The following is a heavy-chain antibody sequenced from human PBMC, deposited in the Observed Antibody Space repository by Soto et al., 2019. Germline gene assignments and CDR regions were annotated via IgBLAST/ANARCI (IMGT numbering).Heavy chain of an antibody. J-gene: IGHJ5*02. CDR2: IFYIGTP. CDR3: ARYYGSANWFDP. Sequence: ASETLSLTCTLTGGSITSGDSYWSWIRQHPEKGLEWIGYIFYIGTPYYNPSLKSRVTLSVDTSKNQFSLKLNSVTAADTAVYYCARYYGSANWFDPWGQGIQVTVSS. CDR1: GGSITSGDSY. V-gene: IGHV4-31*03. D-gene: IGHD3-10*01.